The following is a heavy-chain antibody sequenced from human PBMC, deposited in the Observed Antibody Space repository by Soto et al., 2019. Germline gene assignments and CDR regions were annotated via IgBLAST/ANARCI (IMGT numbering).Heavy chain of an antibody. V-gene: IGHV3-48*01. CDR3: ARMTSSLSPGR. CDR2: IRSSGSPT. Sequence: GGSLRLSCVASGFAFSNYSMNWVRQAPGKGLEWVSYIRSSGSPTYYAGSVKGRFTISRDNAKKSLYLQMNSLRAEDMGVYFCARMTSSLSPGRWGQGTLVTVSS. J-gene: IGHJ4*02. CDR1: GFAFSNYS. D-gene: IGHD2-2*01.